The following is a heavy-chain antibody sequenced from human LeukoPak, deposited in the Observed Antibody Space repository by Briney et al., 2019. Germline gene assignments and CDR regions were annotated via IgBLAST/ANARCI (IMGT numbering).Heavy chain of an antibody. Sequence: PSETLSLTCTVSGGSISSYYWSWIRQPPGKGLEWIGYIYYSGSTNYNPSLKSRVTISVDTSKNQFSLKLSSVTAADTAVYYCAREVAVAGTLDPGAFDIWGQGTMVTVSS. CDR1: GGSISSYY. D-gene: IGHD6-19*01. V-gene: IGHV4-59*01. CDR3: AREVAVAGTLDPGAFDI. CDR2: IYYSGST. J-gene: IGHJ3*02.